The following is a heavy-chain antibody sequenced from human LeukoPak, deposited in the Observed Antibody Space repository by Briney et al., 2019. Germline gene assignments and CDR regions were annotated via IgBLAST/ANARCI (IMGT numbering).Heavy chain of an antibody. J-gene: IGHJ4*02. CDR1: GFTFSSYW. V-gene: IGHV3-7*01. CDR2: IKQDGSEK. Sequence: PGGSLRLSCAASGFTFSSYWMSWVRQAPGKGLEWVANIKQDGSEKYYVDSVKGRFTISRDNAKNSLYLQMNSLRAEDTAVYYCARDAQYYDILTGYYFEEEDYWGQGTLVTVSS. D-gene: IGHD3-9*01. CDR3: ARDAQYYDILTGYYFEEEDY.